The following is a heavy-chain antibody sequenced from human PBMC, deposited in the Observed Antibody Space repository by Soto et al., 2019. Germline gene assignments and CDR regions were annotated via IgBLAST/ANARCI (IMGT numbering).Heavy chain of an antibody. V-gene: IGHV4-59*01. CDR3: ARDPGSSWYPNWFDP. CDR1: GGSISSYY. Sequence: SETLSLTCTVSGGSISSYYWSWIRQPPGKGLEWIGYIYYSGSTNYNPSLKSRVTISVDTSKNQFSLKLSSVTAADTPVYYCARDPGSSWYPNWFDPWGQGTLVTVSS. J-gene: IGHJ5*02. D-gene: IGHD6-13*01. CDR2: IYYSGST.